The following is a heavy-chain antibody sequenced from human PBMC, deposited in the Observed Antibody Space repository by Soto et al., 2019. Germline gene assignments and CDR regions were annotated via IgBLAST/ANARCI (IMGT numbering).Heavy chain of an antibody. V-gene: IGHV3-23*01. J-gene: IGHJ6*02. CDR2: ISDSGEST. CDR3: ARCIGISRFGVDV. D-gene: IGHD1-1*01. CDR1: GFTFNTYA. Sequence: GGSLRLSCAASGFTFNTYAMSWVRQAPGKGLEWVSGISDSGESTYYADSVKGRFTISRDNPKNTLSLQMNSLRAEDTAAYFCARCIGISRFGVDVCGQGTPVTVYS.